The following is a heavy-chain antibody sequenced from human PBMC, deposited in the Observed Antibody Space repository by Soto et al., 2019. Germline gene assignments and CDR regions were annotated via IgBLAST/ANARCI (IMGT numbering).Heavy chain of an antibody. J-gene: IGHJ4*02. CDR2: ISAGGGGTI. Sequence: GGSLRLSCAGSGFTLTRSAVSWVRQAPGKGLEWVSGISAGGGGTIYYADSVRGRITISRDNDKDSLFLQMSSLRVEDTAVYYCVRDRRISGINRGLDYWGRGTLVTVSS. D-gene: IGHD1-20*01. CDR3: VRDRRISGINRGLDY. CDR1: GFTLTRSA. V-gene: IGHV3-48*04.